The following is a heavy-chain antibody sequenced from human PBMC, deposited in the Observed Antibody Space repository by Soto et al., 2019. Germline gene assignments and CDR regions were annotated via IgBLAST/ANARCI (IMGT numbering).Heavy chain of an antibody. CDR1: GGSYSGYY. CDR3: ARDWYSSSWYKNWFDP. J-gene: IGHJ5*02. CDR2: INHSGST. D-gene: IGHD6-13*01. Sequence: SETLSLTCAVYGGSYSGYYWSWIRQPPGKGLEWIGEINHSGSTNYNPSLKSRVTISVDTSKNQFSLKLSSVTAADTAVYYCARDWYSSSWYKNWFDPWGQGTLVTVSS. V-gene: IGHV4-34*01.